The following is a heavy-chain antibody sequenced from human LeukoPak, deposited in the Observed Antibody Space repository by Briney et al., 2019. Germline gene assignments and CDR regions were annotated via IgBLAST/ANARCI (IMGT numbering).Heavy chain of an antibody. J-gene: IGHJ4*02. CDR2: IFYSGST. CDR3: ARVTSYCSSTSCPDY. D-gene: IGHD2-2*01. CDR1: GGSISTSNYY. Sequence: PSETLSLTCTVSGGSISTSNYYWGWIRQPPGKGLEWIGNIFYSGSTYYSPSLKSRVTISLDTSRNQFSLKLSSVTAADTAVYYCARVTSYCSSTSCPDYWGQGTLATVSS. V-gene: IGHV4-39*07.